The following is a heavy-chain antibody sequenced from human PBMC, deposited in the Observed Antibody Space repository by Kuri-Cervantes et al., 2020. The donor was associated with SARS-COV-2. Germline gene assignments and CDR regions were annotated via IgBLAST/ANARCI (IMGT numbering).Heavy chain of an antibody. CDR1: GFTFGDYG. V-gene: IGHV3-49*04. D-gene: IGHD3-3*01. CDR3: TTLWSA. J-gene: IGHJ4*02. Sequence: GESLKISCTASGFTFGDYGMSWVRQAPGKGLVRVGFIRSKIYGGTTEYAESVKGRFTISRDDSKNTLYLQLNSLKTEDTAVYYCTTLWSAWGQGTLVTVSS. CDR2: IRSKIYGGTT.